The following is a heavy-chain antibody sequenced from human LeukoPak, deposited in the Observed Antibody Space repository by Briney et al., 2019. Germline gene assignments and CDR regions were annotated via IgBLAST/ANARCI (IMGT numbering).Heavy chain of an antibody. Sequence: GESLRLSCAASGFTFTTYWMTWVRQAPGKGLEWVANINQDVTEKYYMDTVKGRFTISRDNAKNSLYMQMNSLRVEDTAVYYCAKVAKYYYGSETYYFFEHWGQGTPVTASS. CDR3: AKVAKYYYGSETYYFFEH. V-gene: IGHV3-7*01. CDR2: INQDVTEK. J-gene: IGHJ4*02. D-gene: IGHD3-10*01. CDR1: GFTFTTYW.